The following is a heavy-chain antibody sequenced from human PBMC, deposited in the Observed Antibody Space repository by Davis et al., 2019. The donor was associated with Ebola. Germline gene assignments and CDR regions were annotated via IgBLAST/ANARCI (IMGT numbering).Heavy chain of an antibody. Sequence: ASVKVSCKTSGYTFRNYDINWVRQAPGQGLEWMGWISAYNGNTNYAQKLQGRVTMTTDTSTSTAYMELRSLRSDDTAVYYCARDPTVTTFLDYYYGMDVWGQGTTVTVS. CDR1: GYTFRNYD. D-gene: IGHD4-17*01. J-gene: IGHJ6*02. V-gene: IGHV1-18*01. CDR2: ISAYNGNT. CDR3: ARDPTVTTFLDYYYGMDV.